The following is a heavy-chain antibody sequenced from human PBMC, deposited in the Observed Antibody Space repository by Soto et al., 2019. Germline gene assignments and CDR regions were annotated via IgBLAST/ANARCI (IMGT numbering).Heavy chain of an antibody. V-gene: IGHV3-23*01. D-gene: IGHD1-26*01. CDR3: AKLPSGPLIGSYLDY. CDR1: GFTFSSYA. Sequence: GGSLRLSCAASGFTFSSYAMSWVRQAPGKGLEWVSAISGSGGSTYYADSVKGRFTISRDNSKNTLYLQMNSLRAEDTAVDYCAKLPSGPLIGSYLDYWGQGTLVTVSS. J-gene: IGHJ4*02. CDR2: ISGSGGST.